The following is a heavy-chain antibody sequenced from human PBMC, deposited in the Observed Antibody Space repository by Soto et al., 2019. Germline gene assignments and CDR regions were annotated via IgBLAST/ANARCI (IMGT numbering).Heavy chain of an antibody. J-gene: IGHJ6*02. CDR1: GYTFTSNA. CDR2: INAGNGNT. Sequence: ASVKVCCKASGYTFTSNAMHWVRQAHRQRLEWMGWINAGNGNTKYSQKFQGRVTITRDTSANTAYMELSSLRSEDTAVYYCAATYYDFWSGYYSPYYYGMDVWGQGTTVTVSS. CDR3: AATYYDFWSGYYSPYYYGMDV. V-gene: IGHV1-3*01. D-gene: IGHD3-3*01.